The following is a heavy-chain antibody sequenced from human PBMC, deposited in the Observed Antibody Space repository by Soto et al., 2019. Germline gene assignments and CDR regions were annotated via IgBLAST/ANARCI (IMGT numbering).Heavy chain of an antibody. CDR1: AYNFHNHW. V-gene: IGHV5-51*01. CDR3: ATQIGLHGVWGYCDY. D-gene: IGHD7-27*01. Sequence: GQSLKISCKGSAYNFHNHWIGWVRQMPGKGLEWMWSIFPGGSDTVYSPSFQVQVTIAVDTSISAACLPWSGLNASVTAIYYCATQIGLHGVWGYCDYWGQGSLVTVAS. CDR2: IFPGGSDT. J-gene: IGHJ4*02.